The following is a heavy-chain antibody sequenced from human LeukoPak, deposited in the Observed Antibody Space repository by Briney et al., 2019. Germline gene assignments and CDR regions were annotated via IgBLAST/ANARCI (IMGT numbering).Heavy chain of an antibody. J-gene: IGHJ4*02. CDR2: VSTSGGGT. CDR1: GFTFSSYA. D-gene: IGHD1-1*01. V-gene: IGHV3-23*01. Sequence: GGSLRLSCAASGFTFSSYAMTWVRQAPGKGLEWVSTVSTSGGGTYYADSVKGRFTISRDNSKNTLYLQMNSLRAEDTAVYYCAKRYNSEYLAPVQNWGQGTLVAVSS. CDR3: AKRYNSEYLAPVQN.